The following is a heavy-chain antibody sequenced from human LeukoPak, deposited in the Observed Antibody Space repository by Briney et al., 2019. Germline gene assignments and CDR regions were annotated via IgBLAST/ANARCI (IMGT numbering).Heavy chain of an antibody. D-gene: IGHD6-19*01. CDR3: AGERGEEYSSGWYKTNYFYN. J-gene: IGHJ4*02. Sequence: SETLSLTCTVSGDSFTSATDYWAWIRQPPGKGLEWIASGDYSGGTYYNPSLESRVAISADMSKNQISLKLTSVTGADTAVYYCAGERGEEYSSGWYKTNYFYNWGQGIRVTVSS. CDR2: GDYSGGT. V-gene: IGHV4-39*07. CDR1: GDSFTSATDY.